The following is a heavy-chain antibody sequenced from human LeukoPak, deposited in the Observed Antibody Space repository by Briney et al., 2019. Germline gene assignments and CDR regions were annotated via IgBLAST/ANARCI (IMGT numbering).Heavy chain of an antibody. J-gene: IGHJ6*04. D-gene: IGHD3-10*01. CDR2: IYYSGST. V-gene: IGHV4-59*02. CDR3: ARDWHAYYYGSGSYVMDV. Sequence: SETLSLTCTVSGGSVSSYYWSWLRQPPGKGLEWIGYIYYSGSTNYNPSLKSGSTISVDASMNEFSLKLGSVTAADTAVYYCARDWHAYYYGSGSYVMDVWGKGTTVTVSS. CDR1: GGSVSSYY.